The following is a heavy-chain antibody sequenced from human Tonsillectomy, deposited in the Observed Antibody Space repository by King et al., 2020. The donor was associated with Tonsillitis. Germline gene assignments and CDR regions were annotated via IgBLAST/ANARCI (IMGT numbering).Heavy chain of an antibody. V-gene: IGHV2-70*11. Sequence: TLKESGPALVKPTQTLTLTCTLSGFSLSTNGMCVSWIRQPPGKALEWLARVDWDDDKYYSTSLKTRLTISKDTSKNQVVLKMTNMDPVDTATYYCARIRLLRSRVGMDVWGQGTTVTVSS. J-gene: IGHJ6*02. CDR2: VDWDDDK. CDR3: ARIRLLRSRVGMDV. D-gene: IGHD3-16*01. CDR1: GFSLSTNGMC.